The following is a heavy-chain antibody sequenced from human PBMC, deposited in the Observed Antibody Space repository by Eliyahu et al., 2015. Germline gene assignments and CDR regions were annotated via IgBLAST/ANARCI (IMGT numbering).Heavy chain of an antibody. V-gene: IGHV3-74*01. J-gene: IGHJ4*02. D-gene: IGHD3-22*01. CDR3: ARRDGGYSVY. CDR2: INIDGSTT. Sequence: EVQLVESGGGLVQPGGSLRLSCAAXGFTFSSYWMHWVRQAPGKGLVWVSRINIDGSTTSYADSVKGRFTISRDNAKNTLYLQMNSLRAEDTAVYYCARRDGGYSVYWGQGTLVTVSS. CDR1: GFTFSSYW.